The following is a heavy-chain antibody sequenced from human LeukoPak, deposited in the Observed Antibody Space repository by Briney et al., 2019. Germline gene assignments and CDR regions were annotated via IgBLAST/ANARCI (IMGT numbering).Heavy chain of an antibody. CDR3: AGYPSVLRDGVRAFDI. Sequence: ASETLSLTCTVSGGSISSYYWSRIRQPAGKGLEWIGRIYTSGSTNYNPSLKSRVTMSVDTSKNQFSLKLSSVTAADTAVYYCAGYPSVLRDGVRAFDIWGQGTMVTVSS. D-gene: IGHD3-16*01. J-gene: IGHJ3*02. V-gene: IGHV4-4*07. CDR1: GGSISSYY. CDR2: IYTSGST.